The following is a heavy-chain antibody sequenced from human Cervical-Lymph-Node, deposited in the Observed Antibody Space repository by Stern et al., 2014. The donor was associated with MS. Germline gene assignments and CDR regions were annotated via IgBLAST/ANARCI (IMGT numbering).Heavy chain of an antibody. CDR1: GYTFIRYY. J-gene: IGHJ6*02. CDR2: VNANGCSA. D-gene: IGHD5/OR15-5a*01. Sequence: QDQLVQSGAQVKKPGASVKVSCKGSGYTFIRYYIQWVRQAPGQGLEWLGIVNANGCSARYAQKFQGRVTMASDTSTSTVSMELSSLRSEDTAVYYCATLYDSSGNYGMEVWGQGTTVIVSS. V-gene: IGHV1-46*01. CDR3: ATLYDSSGNYGMEV.